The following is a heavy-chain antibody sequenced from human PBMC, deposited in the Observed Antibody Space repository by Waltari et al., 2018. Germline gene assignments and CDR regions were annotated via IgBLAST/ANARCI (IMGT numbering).Heavy chain of an antibody. V-gene: IGHV3-30*04. CDR2: ISYNGRNI. CDR3: ARDYCDRTNCHGMDV. CDR1: EFTFRSYA. J-gene: IGHJ6*02. D-gene: IGHD3-22*01. Sequence: QVQLVESGGGVVQPGRSLRLSCAASEFTFRSYAMHWVRQAPGKGLEWVACISYNGRNIYYEDSVKGRFTISRDNSNKTLYLQMNSLRPEDTAVYYCARDYCDRTNCHGMDVWGQGTTVTVSS.